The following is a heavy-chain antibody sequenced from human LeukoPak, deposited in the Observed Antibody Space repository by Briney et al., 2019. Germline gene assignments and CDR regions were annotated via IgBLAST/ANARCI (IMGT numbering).Heavy chain of an antibody. Sequence: SETLSLTCAVSGGSISSSNWWSWVRQPPGKALEWIGNIFYTGSTYYSPSLKSRVTISLDTSRNQFSLRLNSVTAADTAVYYCAKSNGYGLIDIWGQGTMVTVSS. CDR1: GGSISSSNW. J-gene: IGHJ3*02. D-gene: IGHD3-10*01. V-gene: IGHV4-4*02. CDR3: AKSNGYGLIDI. CDR2: IFYTGST.